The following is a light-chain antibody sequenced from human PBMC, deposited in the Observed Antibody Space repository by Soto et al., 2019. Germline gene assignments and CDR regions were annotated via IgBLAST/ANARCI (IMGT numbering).Light chain of an antibody. V-gene: IGKV3-15*01. CDR1: QSVSNN. Sequence: EIVLTQSPDTLSLSPGESANLSCRASQSVSNNLAWYQQKSGQDPRLLIYGASTRATGIPARFSGSGSGTEFTLTISRLQPEDVAAYYCQKYNSATLTFGGGTKVDI. J-gene: IGKJ4*01. CDR2: GAS. CDR3: QKYNSATLT.